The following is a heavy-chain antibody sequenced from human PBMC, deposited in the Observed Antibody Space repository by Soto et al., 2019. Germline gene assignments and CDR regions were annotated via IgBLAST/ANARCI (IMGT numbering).Heavy chain of an antibody. D-gene: IGHD3-16*01. V-gene: IGHV1-8*01. J-gene: IGHJ5*01. CDR2: MTPDSGDT. CDR1: GHTLASYD. Sequence: QVQLVQSGAEVRKPGASVKVSCKAYGHTLASYDINWVRQGTGQGLEWMGWMTPDSGDTGYAQKFQGRVTMTCDTSITTAYRELSSLRSDDTAVYYCARDPFYGWFDSWGQGTLVTVSS. CDR3: ARDPFYGWFDS.